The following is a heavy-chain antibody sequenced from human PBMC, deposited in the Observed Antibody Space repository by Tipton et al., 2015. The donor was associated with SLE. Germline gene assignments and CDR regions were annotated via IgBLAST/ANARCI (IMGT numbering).Heavy chain of an antibody. CDR2: INHSGST. J-gene: IGHJ6*03. V-gene: IGHV4-39*07. CDR1: GGSISSSSYY. Sequence: TLSLTCTVSGGSISSSSYYWGWIRQPPGKGLEWIGEINHSGSTNYNPSLKGRVTISVDTSKNQFSLKLSSVTAADTAVYYCAREPVYYYYYMDVWGKGTTVTVPS. CDR3: AREPVYYYYYMDV.